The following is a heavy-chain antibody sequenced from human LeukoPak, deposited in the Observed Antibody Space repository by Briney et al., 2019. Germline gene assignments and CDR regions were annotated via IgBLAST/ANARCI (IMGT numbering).Heavy chain of an antibody. Sequence: GASVKVSCKASGYTFTSYYMHWVRQAPGQGLEWMGMINPSGGSTSYAQKFQGRVTMTRDTSTSTVYMELSSLRSEDTAVYYCARAFLDLYFDYWGQGTLVTVSS. J-gene: IGHJ4*02. CDR1: GYTFTSYY. CDR3: ARAFLDLYFDY. CDR2: INPSGGST. V-gene: IGHV1-46*01.